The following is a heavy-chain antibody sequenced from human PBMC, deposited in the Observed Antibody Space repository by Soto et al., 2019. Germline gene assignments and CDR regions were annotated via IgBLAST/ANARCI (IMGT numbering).Heavy chain of an antibody. Sequence: QVTLKESGPVLVKPTETLTLTCTVSGFSLSNARMGVSWIRQPPGKALEWLAHIFSNDEKSYSTSLKSSLTISKDTSKSQVVLTMTNMDPVDTATYYCARIRITIFGVVIIPWFDPWGQGTLVTVSS. CDR1: GFSLSNARMG. J-gene: IGHJ5*02. D-gene: IGHD3-3*01. CDR3: ARIRITIFGVVIIPWFDP. V-gene: IGHV2-26*01. CDR2: IFSNDEK.